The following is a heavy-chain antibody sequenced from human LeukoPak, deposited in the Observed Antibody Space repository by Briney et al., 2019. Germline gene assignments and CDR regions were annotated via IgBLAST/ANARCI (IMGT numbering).Heavy chain of an antibody. CDR1: GYTFTGYY. J-gene: IGHJ4*02. D-gene: IGHD2-15*01. CDR3: ARGRNGGSAVAGDY. CDR2: ISPNTGGT. Sequence: ASVKVSCKSSGYTFTGYYMHWVRQAPGQGLEWMGWISPNTGGTNYAQKFQGRVTMTRDASISTAYMELSSLISDDTAVYYCARGRNGGSAVAGDYWGQGTLVTVSS. V-gene: IGHV1-2*02.